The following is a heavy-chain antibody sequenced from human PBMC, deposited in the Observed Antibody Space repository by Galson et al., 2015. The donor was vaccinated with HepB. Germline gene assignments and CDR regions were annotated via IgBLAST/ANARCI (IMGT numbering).Heavy chain of an antibody. J-gene: IGHJ1*01. V-gene: IGHV3-23*01. CDR3: AKHEGQH. Sequence: SLRLSCAASGFTFSTYAMSWVRQPPGMGLEWVSAISGSGRTTYYADSVKGRFTISRDSSKNTLYLQMNSLKVEDTAIYYCAKHEGQHWGQGALVTVSS. CDR2: ISGSGRTT. CDR1: GFTFSTYA.